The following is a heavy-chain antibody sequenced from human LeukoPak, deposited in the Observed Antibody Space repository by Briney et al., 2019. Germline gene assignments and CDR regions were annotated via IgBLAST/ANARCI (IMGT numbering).Heavy chain of an antibody. CDR3: ATGRTTVSDY. J-gene: IGHJ4*02. V-gene: IGHV1-8*01. D-gene: IGHD4-17*01. CDR1: GYTFTNYD. Sequence: GASVKVSCKASGYTFTNYDINWVRQATGQGLEWMGWVSPNSGITGYAQSFQGRVTMTGNTSISTTYMELSSLTSEDTPVYYCATGRTTVSDYWGQGTLVTISS. CDR2: VSPNSGIT.